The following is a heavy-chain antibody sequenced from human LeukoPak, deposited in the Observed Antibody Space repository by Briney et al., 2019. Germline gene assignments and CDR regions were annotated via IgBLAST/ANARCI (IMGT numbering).Heavy chain of an antibody. CDR1: GESFRGYY. CDR2: IDHIGRT. J-gene: IGHJ5*02. CDR3: ARGLKGVWIAVAGKGHWFDP. D-gene: IGHD6-19*01. V-gene: IGHV4-34*01. Sequence: SETLSLTCAVYGESFRGYYWTWIRQTPGKGLEWIGEIDHIGRTTYNPSLKSGVTISVDTSKNQFSLRLTSVTASDTAVYYCARGLKGVWIAVAGKGHWFDPWGQGTLVTVSS.